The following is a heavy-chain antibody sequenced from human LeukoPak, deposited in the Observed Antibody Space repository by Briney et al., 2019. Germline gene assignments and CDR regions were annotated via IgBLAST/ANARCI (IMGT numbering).Heavy chain of an antibody. CDR1: GFTFDDYA. D-gene: IGHD3-9*01. CDR2: ISWNSGSI. Sequence: GGSLRLSCAASGFTFDDYAMPWVRQAPGKGLEWVSGISWNSGSIGYADSVKGRFTISRDNAKNSLYLQMNSLRAEDTALYYCAKGLYYDILTGYFDYWGQGTLVTVSS. V-gene: IGHV3-9*01. CDR3: AKGLYYDILTGYFDY. J-gene: IGHJ4*02.